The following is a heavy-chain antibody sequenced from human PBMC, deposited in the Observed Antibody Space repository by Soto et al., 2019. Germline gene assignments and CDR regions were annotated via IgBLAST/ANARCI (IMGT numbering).Heavy chain of an antibody. D-gene: IGHD6-25*01. CDR1: GYTFTSYG. CDR2: ISAYNGNT. Sequence: QVQLVQSGAEVKKPGASVKVSCKASGYTFTSYGISWVRQAPGQGLEWMGWISAYNGNTNYAQKLQGRVTMTTDTSTSTAYMELRGLRSDDTAVYYCASTARLVDYYYYYMDVWGKGTTVTVSS. J-gene: IGHJ6*03. CDR3: ASTARLVDYYYYYMDV. V-gene: IGHV1-18*01.